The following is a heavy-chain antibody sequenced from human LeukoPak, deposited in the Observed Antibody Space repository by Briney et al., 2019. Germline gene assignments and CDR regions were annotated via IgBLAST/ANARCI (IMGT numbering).Heavy chain of an antibody. CDR2: IIPIFGTA. CDR3: ARASPVPAAESYYYYMDV. D-gene: IGHD2-2*01. J-gene: IGHJ6*03. V-gene: IGHV1-69*13. CDR1: GGTFSSYA. Sequence: SVKVSCKASGGTFSSYAISWVRQAPGQGLEWMGGIIPIFGTANYAQKFQGRVTITADESTSTAYMELSSLRSEDTAVYYCARASPVPAAESYYYYMDVWGKGTTVTVSS.